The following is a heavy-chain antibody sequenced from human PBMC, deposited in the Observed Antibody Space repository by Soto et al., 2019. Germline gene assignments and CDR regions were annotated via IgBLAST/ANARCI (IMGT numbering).Heavy chain of an antibody. CDR1: GGSFSGYY. V-gene: IGHV4-34*01. CDR2: INHSGST. J-gene: IGHJ5*02. CDR3: ARGCFSFGSGYYGSGSYNWFDP. D-gene: IGHD3-10*01. Sequence: SETLSLTCAVYGGSFSGYYWSWIRQPPGKGLEWIGEINHSGSTNYNPSLKSRVTISVDTSKNQFSLKLSSVTAADTAVYYCARGCFSFGSGYYGSGSYNWFDPWGQGTLVTVSS.